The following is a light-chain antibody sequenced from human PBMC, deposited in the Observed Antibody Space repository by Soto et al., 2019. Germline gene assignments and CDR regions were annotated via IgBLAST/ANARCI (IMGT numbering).Light chain of an antibody. Sequence: QSVLTQPPSASRAPGQRVTISCSGSSSNIGSNAVNWYQQLPGTAPKLLIFSNSQRPSGVPDRFSGSSSGTSASLAIGGLQSEDEADYYCAAWDDTLNGPVFGGGTK. CDR2: SNS. CDR3: AAWDDTLNGPV. J-gene: IGLJ2*01. V-gene: IGLV1-44*01. CDR1: SSNIGSNA.